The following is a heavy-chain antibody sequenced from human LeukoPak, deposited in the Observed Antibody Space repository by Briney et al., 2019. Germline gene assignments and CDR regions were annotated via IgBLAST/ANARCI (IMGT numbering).Heavy chain of an antibody. CDR1: EFIFDDYA. V-gene: IGHV3-9*01. J-gene: IGHJ4*02. D-gene: IGHD6-6*01. Sequence: GSSLKLSCPASEFIFDDYAMHWVRQAPGKGLKWASGISWNSGSIGYADSVKGRFTISRDNAKNSLYLQMNSLRAEDTALYYCAKDRDYSSSGASVDYWGQGTLVTVSS. CDR3: AKDRDYSSSGASVDY. CDR2: ISWNSGSI.